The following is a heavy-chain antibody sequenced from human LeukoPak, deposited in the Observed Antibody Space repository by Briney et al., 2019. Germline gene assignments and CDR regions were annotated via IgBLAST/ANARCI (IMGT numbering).Heavy chain of an antibody. V-gene: IGHV3-7*01. CDR2: IRQDDSEK. CDR1: GFTFSDYW. Sequence: GGSLRLSCSASGFTFSDYWMMWVRQAPGKGLEWVGNIRQDDSEKNYVDSVKGRFTISRDNAKFSLYLQMSSLRAEDTAIYYCATDRKAGTWDPRFNYWGQGTLVTVSS. D-gene: IGHD1-7*01. J-gene: IGHJ4*02. CDR3: ATDRKAGTWDPRFNY.